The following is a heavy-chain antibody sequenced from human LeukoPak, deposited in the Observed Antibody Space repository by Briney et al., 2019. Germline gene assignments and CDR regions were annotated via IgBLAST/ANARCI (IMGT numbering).Heavy chain of an antibody. Sequence: GESLKISCKGSGYSFTIYWIGWVRQMPGKGLEWMGIIYPGDSDTRYSPSFQGQVTISADKSISTAYLQWSSLKASYTAMYYCARLGLGVWGCYLPFDYWGQGTLVTVSS. CDR2: IYPGDSDT. CDR3: ARLGLGVWGCYLPFDY. J-gene: IGHJ4*02. D-gene: IGHD3-16*02. V-gene: IGHV5-51*01. CDR1: GYSFTIYW.